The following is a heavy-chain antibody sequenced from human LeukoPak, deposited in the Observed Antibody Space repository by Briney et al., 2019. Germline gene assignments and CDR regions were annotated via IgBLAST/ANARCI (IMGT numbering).Heavy chain of an antibody. J-gene: IGHJ6*03. CDR1: GFTFSSYA. D-gene: IGHD5-18*01. Sequence: GGSLRLSCAASGFTFSSYAMSWVRQAPGKGLEWVSGISGSGGSTYYADSVKGRFTISRDNSKNTLYLQMNSLRAEDTAVYYCAKAGYSYGFYYYYMDVWGKGTTVTVSS. CDR2: ISGSGGST. CDR3: AKAGYSYGFYYYYMDV. V-gene: IGHV3-23*01.